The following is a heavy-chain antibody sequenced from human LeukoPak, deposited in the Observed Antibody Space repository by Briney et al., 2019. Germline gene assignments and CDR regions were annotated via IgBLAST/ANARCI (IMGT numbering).Heavy chain of an antibody. Sequence: VASVKVSCKASGGTFSSYAISWVRQAPGQGLEWMGGIIPIFGTANYAQKFQSRVTITADESTSTAYMELSSLRSEDTAVYYCARSPNRIQLWLWDYWGQGTLVTVSS. V-gene: IGHV1-69*13. CDR3: ARSPNRIQLWLWDY. CDR1: GGTFSSYA. D-gene: IGHD5-18*01. J-gene: IGHJ4*02. CDR2: IIPIFGTA.